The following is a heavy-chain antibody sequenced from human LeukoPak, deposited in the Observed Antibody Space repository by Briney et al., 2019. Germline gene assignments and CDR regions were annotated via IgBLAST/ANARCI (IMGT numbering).Heavy chain of an antibody. V-gene: IGHV3-7*01. D-gene: IGHD2-8*02. CDR1: GFTFSRHW. J-gene: IGHJ4*02. Sequence: GWSLRLSCATSGFTFSRHWMSWVRQAPGKGPEWVANIKQDGSERYYVHSVKGRFTISRDNAKNSLCLQMNSLRAEDTAVYYCARDGGHSTDLDYWGQGIPVTVSS. CDR3: ARDGGHSTDLDY. CDR2: IKQDGSER.